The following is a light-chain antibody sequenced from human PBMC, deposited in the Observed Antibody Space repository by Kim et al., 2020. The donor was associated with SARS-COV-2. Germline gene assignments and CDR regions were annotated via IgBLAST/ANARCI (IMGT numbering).Light chain of an antibody. CDR3: QQRSEWPLT. V-gene: IGKV3-11*01. CDR1: QSIGRY. Sequence: LSPEESATLACRTSQSIGRYLVWYQQTPGQAPRLLIYDASHRATGIPARFSGSGYGTDFTLTISPLEPEDFAVYYCQQRSEWPLTFGGGTKVDIK. J-gene: IGKJ4*01. CDR2: DAS.